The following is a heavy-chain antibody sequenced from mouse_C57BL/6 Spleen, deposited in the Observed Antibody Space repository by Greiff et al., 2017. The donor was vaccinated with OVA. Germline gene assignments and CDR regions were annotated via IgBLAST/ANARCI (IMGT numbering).Heavy chain of an antibody. D-gene: IGHD1-1*01. CDR2: INPNNGGT. J-gene: IGHJ4*01. CDR3: ARPTPHYGSRYYYAMDY. CDR1: GYTFTDYY. Sequence: EVQLQQSGPELVKPGASVKISCKASGYTFTDYYMNWVKQSHGKSLEWIGDINPNNGGTSYNQKFKGKATLTVDKSSSTAYMELRSLTSEDSAVYYCARPTPHYGSRYYYAMDYWGQGTSVTVSS. V-gene: IGHV1-26*01.